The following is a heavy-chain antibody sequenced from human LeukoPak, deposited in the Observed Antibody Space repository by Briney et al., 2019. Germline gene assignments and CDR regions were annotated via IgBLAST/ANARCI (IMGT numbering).Heavy chain of an antibody. V-gene: IGHV4-31*03. CDR1: GGSISSGGYY. CDR2: IYYSGST. CDR3: ARQKYYYGSGFDY. D-gene: IGHD3-10*01. Sequence: SETLSLTCTVSGGSISSGGYYWSWIRQHPGKGLKWIGYIYYSGSTYYNPSLKSRVTISVDTSKNQFSLKLSSVTAADTAFYYCARQKYYYGSGFDYWGQGTLVTVSS. J-gene: IGHJ4*02.